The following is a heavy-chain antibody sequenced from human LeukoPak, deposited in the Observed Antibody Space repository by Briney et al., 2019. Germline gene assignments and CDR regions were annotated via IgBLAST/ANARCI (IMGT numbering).Heavy chain of an antibody. CDR2: INHSGST. Sequence: SETLSLTCAVYGGSFSGYYRSWIRQPPGKGLEWLGVINHSGSTNYNPYLKSRVTISVDTSKNQLSLKLSSVTAADTAVYYCARRRLYVRGAYFDYWGQGTLVTVSS. V-gene: IGHV4-34*01. D-gene: IGHD3-10*01. J-gene: IGHJ4*02. CDR1: GGSFSGYY. CDR3: ARRRLYVRGAYFDY.